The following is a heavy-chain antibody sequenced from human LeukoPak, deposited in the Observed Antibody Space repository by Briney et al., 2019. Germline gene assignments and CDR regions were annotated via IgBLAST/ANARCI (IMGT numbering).Heavy chain of an antibody. D-gene: IGHD2-15*01. J-gene: IGHJ5*02. CDR1: GFTFTNFW. CDR3: ARDGGYCSGGSCYHNWFDP. Sequence: PGRSLRLSCAASGFTFTNFWMHWVRQAPGKGLEWVSSISSSSSYIYYADSVKGRFTISRDNAKNSLYLQMNSLRAEDTAVYYCARDGGYCSGGSCYHNWFDPWGQGTLVTVSS. CDR2: ISSSSSYI. V-gene: IGHV3-21*01.